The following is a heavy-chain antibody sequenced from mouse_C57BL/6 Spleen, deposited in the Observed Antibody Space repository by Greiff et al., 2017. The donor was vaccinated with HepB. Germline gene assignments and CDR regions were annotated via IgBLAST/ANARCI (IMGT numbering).Heavy chain of an antibody. CDR2: INYDGSST. V-gene: IGHV5-16*01. D-gene: IGHD1-1*01. J-gene: IGHJ4*01. CDR3: ARDYGSSRGYYYAMDY. CDR1: GFTFSDYY. Sequence: EVKLMESEGGLVQPGSSMKLSCTASGFTFSDYYMAWVRQVPEKGLEWVANINYDGSSTYYLDSLKSRFIISRDNAKNILYLQMSSLKSEDTATYYCARDYGSSRGYYYAMDYWGQGTSVTVSS.